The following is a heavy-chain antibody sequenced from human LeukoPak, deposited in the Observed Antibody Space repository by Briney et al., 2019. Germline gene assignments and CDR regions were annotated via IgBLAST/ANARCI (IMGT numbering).Heavy chain of an antibody. J-gene: IGHJ5*02. V-gene: IGHV3-23*01. Sequence: GGSLRLSCAASGFPFSSHAMSWVRQPPGKGLEWVAATSNGKTYYADSVRGRFAISRDDSTNTVYLHMNSLRDEDTALYHCVREAGYCAPVCVKTNWFDPWGQGTLVTVSS. CDR1: GFPFSSHA. CDR3: VREAGYCAPVCVKTNWFDP. D-gene: IGHD2-15*01. CDR2: TSNGKT.